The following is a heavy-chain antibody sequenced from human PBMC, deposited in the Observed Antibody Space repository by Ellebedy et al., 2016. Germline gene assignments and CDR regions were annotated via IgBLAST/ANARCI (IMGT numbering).Heavy chain of an antibody. D-gene: IGHD1-26*01. CDR1: GGSISSSSYY. CDR3: ARVASGSYVY. CDR2: IYYSGST. V-gene: IGHV4-39*01. Sequence: SETLSLTCTVSGGSISSSSYYWGWIRQPPGKGLEWIGSIYYSGSTYYNPSLKSRVTISVDTSKNQFSLKLSSGTAADTAVYYCARVASGSYVYWGQGTLVTVSS. J-gene: IGHJ4*02.